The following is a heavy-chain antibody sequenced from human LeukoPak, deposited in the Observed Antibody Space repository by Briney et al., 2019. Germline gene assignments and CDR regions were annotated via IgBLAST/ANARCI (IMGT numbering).Heavy chain of an antibody. V-gene: IGHV5-51*01. J-gene: IGHJ4*02. CDR1: GYSFTTYW. CDR2: IYPGDSDT. CDR3: ARGGSGWFHNYDY. Sequence: GESLKISCKGSGYSFTTYWIVWVRQMPGKGLEWMGIIYPGDSDTRYSPSFQGQVTISVDKSISTAFLQWRSLKASDTALYYCARGGSGWFHNYDYWGQGTLVTVSS. D-gene: IGHD6-19*01.